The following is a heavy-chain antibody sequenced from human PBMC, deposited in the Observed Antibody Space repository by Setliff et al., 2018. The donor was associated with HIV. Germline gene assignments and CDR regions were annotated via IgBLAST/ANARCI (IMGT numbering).Heavy chain of an antibody. D-gene: IGHD3-22*01. CDR3: ARQRYYDSSPFDY. CDR2: IYPGDSDT. Sequence: GESLKISCKGSGYSFTSYWIGWVRQMPGKGLEWMGIIYPGDSDTRYSPSFQGQVTISADKSIGTAYLQWSSLKASDTAMYYCARQRYYDSSPFDYWGQGTLVTVSS. CDR1: GYSFTSYW. V-gene: IGHV5-51*01. J-gene: IGHJ4*02.